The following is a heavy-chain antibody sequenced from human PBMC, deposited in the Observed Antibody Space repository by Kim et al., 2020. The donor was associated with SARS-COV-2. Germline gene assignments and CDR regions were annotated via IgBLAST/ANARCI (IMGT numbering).Heavy chain of an antibody. V-gene: IGHV3-23*03. CDR2: IYSGGSST. CDR1: GFTFSSYA. D-gene: IGHD2-8*01. Sequence: GGSLRLSCAASGFTFSSYAMSWVRQAPGKGLEWVSVIYSGGSSTYYADSVKGRFTISRDNSKNTLYLQMNSLRAEDTAVYYCAKGEGYCTNGVCYTEDYYYYGMDVWGQGTTVTVSS. CDR3: AKGEGYCTNGVCYTEDYYYYGMDV. J-gene: IGHJ6*02.